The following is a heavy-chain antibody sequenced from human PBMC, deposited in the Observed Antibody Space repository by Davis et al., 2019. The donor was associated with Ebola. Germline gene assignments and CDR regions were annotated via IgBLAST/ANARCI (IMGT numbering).Heavy chain of an antibody. CDR1: GYTFTDYA. D-gene: IGHD3-22*01. CDR3: ARVHSLYYYDK. J-gene: IGHJ4*02. Sequence: AASVKVSCKASGYTFTDYAFTWLRQAPGQGLEWMGWSSTYNGNTNYAQKLQGRVTMTTDTSTSTAYMELRSLRSDDTAVYYCARVHSLYYYDKWGQGTLVTVSS. V-gene: IGHV1-18*01. CDR2: SSTYNGNT.